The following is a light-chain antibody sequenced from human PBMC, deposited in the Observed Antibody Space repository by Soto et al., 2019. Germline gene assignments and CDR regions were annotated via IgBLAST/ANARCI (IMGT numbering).Light chain of an antibody. J-gene: IGKJ2*01. V-gene: IGKV2-30*01. CDR3: MQGTHWPPYT. CDR2: KVS. CDR1: QSLVYSDGNAY. Sequence: DVVMTQSPLSLPVTLGQPASISCRSSQSLVYSDGNAYLNWFHQRPGQSPRRLIYKVSYRDSGVPDRFTGSGSRTDFTLKISRVEAEYVGVYYCMQGTHWPPYTFGQGTKLEIK.